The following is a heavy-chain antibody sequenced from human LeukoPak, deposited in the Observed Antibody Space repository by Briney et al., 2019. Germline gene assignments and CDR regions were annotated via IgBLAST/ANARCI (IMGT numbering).Heavy chain of an antibody. V-gene: IGHV3-20*04. D-gene: IGHD5-18*01. J-gene: IGHJ6*03. Sequence: PGGSLRLSCAASGFTFDDYGMSWVRQAPGKGLEWVSGINWNGGSTGYADSVKGRFTISRGNAKNSLYLQMNSLRAEDTALYYCARSGQLWHPLVGYMDVWGKGTTVTVSS. CDR3: ARSGQLWHPLVGYMDV. CDR1: GFTFDDYG. CDR2: INWNGGST.